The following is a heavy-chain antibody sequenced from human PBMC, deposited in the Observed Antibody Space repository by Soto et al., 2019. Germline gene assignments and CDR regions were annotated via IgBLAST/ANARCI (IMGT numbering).Heavy chain of an antibody. D-gene: IGHD4-17*01. Sequence: QVQLQESGPGLVKPSETLSLTCTVSGGSISSYYWSWIRQPPGKGLEWIGCIYYSGSTNYNPSLKRRLTISVATSKNQFSLPLSSVTAADTAVYYCARGDYGDYVMDYWGQGTLVTVSS. V-gene: IGHV4-59*01. CDR2: IYYSGST. J-gene: IGHJ4*02. CDR1: GGSISSYY. CDR3: ARGDYGDYVMDY.